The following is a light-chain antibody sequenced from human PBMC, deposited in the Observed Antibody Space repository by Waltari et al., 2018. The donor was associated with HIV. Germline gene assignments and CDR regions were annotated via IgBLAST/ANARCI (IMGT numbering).Light chain of an antibody. CDR2: KDT. J-gene: IGLJ7*01. V-gene: IGLV3-27*01. CDR3: YCAADTTAV. Sequence: SYELTQPPSVSVSPGQTARITCSGDVLAKNYARWFQQKPGQAPVLVIYKDTERPSGIPERFSGLSSGTTVPLTISGAHLEDEADYYCYCAADTTAVFGGGTQLTVL. CDR1: VLAKNY.